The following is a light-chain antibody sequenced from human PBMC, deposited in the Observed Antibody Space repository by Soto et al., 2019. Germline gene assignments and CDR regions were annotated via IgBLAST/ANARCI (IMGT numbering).Light chain of an antibody. CDR1: SSDVGAFNY. CDR2: EVT. V-gene: IGLV2-14*01. J-gene: IGLJ3*02. CDR3: NSYASTSARL. Sequence: QSALTQPASVSGSPGQSITISCTGTSSDVGAFNYVSWYQQHPGKTPKLIIYEVTNRPSGVSNRFSGSKSGNTASLTISWLQAEDEADYYCNSYASTSARLFGGGTKLTVL.